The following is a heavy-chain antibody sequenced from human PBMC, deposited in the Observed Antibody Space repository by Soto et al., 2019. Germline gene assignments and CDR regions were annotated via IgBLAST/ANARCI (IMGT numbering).Heavy chain of an antibody. J-gene: IGHJ4*02. V-gene: IGHV4-61*01. CDR1: GGSVSSGSYY. CDR2: IYYSGST. Sequence: ASETLSLTCTVSGGSVSSGSYYWSWIRQPPGKGLEWIGYIYYSGSTNYNPSLKSRVTISVDTSKNQFSLKLSSVTAADTAVYFCARGGKRYSNTASGVGGFDFWGQGTLVTVSS. D-gene: IGHD5-12*01. CDR3: ARGGKRYSNTASGVGGFDF.